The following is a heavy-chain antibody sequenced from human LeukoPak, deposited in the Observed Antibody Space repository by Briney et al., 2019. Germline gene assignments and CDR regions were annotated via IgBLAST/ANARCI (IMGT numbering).Heavy chain of an antibody. Sequence: PSETLSLTCTVSGGSISSYYWSWIRQPAGKGLEWIGRIYTSGSTNYNPSLKSRVTMSVDTSKNQFSLKLSSVTAADTAVYYCARARSLSSYYYDSSGYQPFDYWGQGTLVTVSS. J-gene: IGHJ4*02. V-gene: IGHV4-4*07. D-gene: IGHD3-22*01. CDR2: IYTSGST. CDR3: ARARSLSSYYYDSSGYQPFDY. CDR1: GGSISSYY.